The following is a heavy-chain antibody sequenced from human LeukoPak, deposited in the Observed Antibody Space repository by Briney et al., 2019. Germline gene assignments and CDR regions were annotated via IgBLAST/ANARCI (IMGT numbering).Heavy chain of an antibody. V-gene: IGHV3-21*01. Sequence: GGSLRLSCAASGFTFSSYSMNWVRQAPGKGLEWVSSISSSSSYIYYADSVKGRFTISRDNSKSTLYLQMNSLRAEDTAVYYCARGRRYCSSTSCSPPFDYWGQGTLVTVSS. CDR1: GFTFSSYS. D-gene: IGHD2-2*01. CDR3: ARGRRYCSSTSCSPPFDY. J-gene: IGHJ4*02. CDR2: ISSSSSYI.